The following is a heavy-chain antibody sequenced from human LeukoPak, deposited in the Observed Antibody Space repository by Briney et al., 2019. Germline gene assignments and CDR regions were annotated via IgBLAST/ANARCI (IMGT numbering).Heavy chain of an antibody. V-gene: IGHV4-34*01. CDR2: VNHGGDT. D-gene: IGHD3-16*01. CDR3: ARAAWNGGGGFDP. Sequence: SETLTLTCAVYNGSFSGYHWSWIRQSPERGLEWIGEVNHGGDTNYNPSLRSRVAISLDTSKNHFSLKLRSVTAADTAVYNCARAAWNGGGGFDPWGQGTLVTVS. J-gene: IGHJ5*02. CDR1: NGSFSGYH.